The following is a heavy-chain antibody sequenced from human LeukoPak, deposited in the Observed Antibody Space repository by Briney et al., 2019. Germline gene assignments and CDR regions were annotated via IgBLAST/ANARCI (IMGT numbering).Heavy chain of an antibody. V-gene: IGHV1-2*02. Sequence: ASVKVSCKASGYTFTGYYMHWVRQAPGQGLEWMGWINPNSGGTNYAQKFQGRVTMTRDTSISTAYMELSRLRSDDTAVYYCARVPRPYYYGSGSHLYYGMDVWGQGTTVTVSS. CDR1: GYTFTGYY. D-gene: IGHD3-10*01. CDR3: ARVPRPYYYGSGSHLYYGMDV. CDR2: INPNSGGT. J-gene: IGHJ6*02.